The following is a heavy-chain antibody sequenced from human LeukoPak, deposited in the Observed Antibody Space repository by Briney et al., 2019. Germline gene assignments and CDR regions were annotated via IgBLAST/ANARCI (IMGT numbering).Heavy chain of an antibody. V-gene: IGHV3-11*01. Sequence: GGSQRLSCAASGFTFSDFHMCWIRQAPGKGLEWVSFSSTSGSTIFYAGSVKGRFTISRDNAKNSLYLQMNSLRAEDTAVYYCARERADALDIWGPGTMVTVSS. CDR2: SSTSGSTI. J-gene: IGHJ3*02. CDR1: GFTFSDFH. CDR3: ARERADALDI.